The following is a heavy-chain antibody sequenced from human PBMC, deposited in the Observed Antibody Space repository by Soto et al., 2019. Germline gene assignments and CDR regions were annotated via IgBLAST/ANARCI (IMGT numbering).Heavy chain of an antibody. J-gene: IGHJ4*02. CDR3: AGSDYYDSSGYLDY. D-gene: IGHD3-22*01. CDR2: IYYSGST. Sequence: SETLSLTCTVSGGSISSYYWSWIRQAPGKGLEWIAYIYYSGSTNYNPSLKSRVTISVVKSKNQFSLKLSSVTAADAAVYYCAGSDYYDSSGYLDYWGQGTLVTVSS. CDR1: GGSISSYY. V-gene: IGHV4-59*01.